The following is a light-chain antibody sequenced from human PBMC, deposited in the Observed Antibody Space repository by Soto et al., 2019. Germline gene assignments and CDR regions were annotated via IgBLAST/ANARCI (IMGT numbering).Light chain of an antibody. V-gene: IGKV3-20*01. CDR1: QSVSSY. J-gene: IGKJ1*01. CDR3: QQYGSSLPWT. CDR2: GAS. Sequence: EIVLTQSPATLSLSPGERATLSCRASQSVSSYLAWYQQKPGQAPRLLIYGASRRATGIPDRFSGSGSGTDFTLTISRLEPEDFAVYYCQQYGSSLPWTFGQGTKVDIK.